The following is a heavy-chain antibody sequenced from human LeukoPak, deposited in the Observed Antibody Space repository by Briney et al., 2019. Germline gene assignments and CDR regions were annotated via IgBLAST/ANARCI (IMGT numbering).Heavy chain of an antibody. D-gene: IGHD2-15*01. CDR3: ARAPPARYCSGGSCWWYYFDY. Sequence: GGSLRLSCSASGFTFSSYAMHWVRQAPGKGLEWVAVISYDGSNKYYADSVKGRFTISRDNSKNTLYLQMNSLRAEDTAVYYCARAPPARYCSGGSCWWYYFDYWGQGTLVTVSS. CDR2: ISYDGSNK. V-gene: IGHV3-30*04. J-gene: IGHJ4*02. CDR1: GFTFSSYA.